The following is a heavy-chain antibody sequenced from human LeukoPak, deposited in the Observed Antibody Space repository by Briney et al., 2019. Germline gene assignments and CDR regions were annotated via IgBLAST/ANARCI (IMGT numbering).Heavy chain of an antibody. CDR2: IYHSGST. CDR3: ARGTSGSGWYNY. Sequence: KPSETLSLTCAVSGYSISSGYYWGWIRQPPGKGLEWIGSIYHSGSTYHNPSLKSRVTISVDTSKNQFSLKLSSVTAADTAVYYCARGTSGSGWYNYWGQGTLVTVSS. D-gene: IGHD6-19*01. J-gene: IGHJ4*02. V-gene: IGHV4-38-2*01. CDR1: GYSISSGYY.